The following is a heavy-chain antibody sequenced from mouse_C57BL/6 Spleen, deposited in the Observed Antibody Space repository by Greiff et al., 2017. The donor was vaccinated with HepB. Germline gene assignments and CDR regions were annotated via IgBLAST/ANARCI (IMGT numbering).Heavy chain of an antibody. J-gene: IGHJ1*03. CDR2: IDPSDSYT. CDR3: ARGPHYYGSSHWYFDV. D-gene: IGHD1-1*01. V-gene: IGHV1-69*01. CDR1: GYTFTSYW. Sequence: QVQLKQPGAELVMPGASVKLSCKASGYTFTSYWMHWVKQRPGQGLEWIGEIDPSDSYTNYNQKFKGKSTLTVDKSSSTAYMQLSSLTSEDSAVYYCARGPHYYGSSHWYFDVWGTGTTFTVSS.